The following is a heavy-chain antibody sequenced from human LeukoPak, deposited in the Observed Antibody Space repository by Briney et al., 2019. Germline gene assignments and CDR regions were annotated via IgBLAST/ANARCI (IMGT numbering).Heavy chain of an antibody. CDR2: INTNSGST. D-gene: IGHD1-1*01. CDR1: VHIFSGYY. J-gene: IGHJ6*03. Sequence: ASMKVSCKASVHIFSGYYMHWVRQAPGQGLEWMAWINTNSGSTKYAQKFQGRVTLTWDTSSSTVYMELNSLRFDDTATYYCASWAYNFYYYYYMDVWGKGTTVTVSS. V-gene: IGHV1-2*02. CDR3: ASWAYNFYYYYYMDV.